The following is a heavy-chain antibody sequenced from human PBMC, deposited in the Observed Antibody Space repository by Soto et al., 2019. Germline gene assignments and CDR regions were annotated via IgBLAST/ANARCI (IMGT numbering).Heavy chain of an antibody. Sequence: GASAKVTCKASGGTFSCYTISWVRQAPGQGLEWMGRIIPILGIANYAQKFQGRVTITADKSTSTAYMELSSLRSEYTAVYYCGSPARGYDRDYWGQGTLVTVFS. CDR2: IIPILGIA. J-gene: IGHJ4*02. D-gene: IGHD5-12*01. V-gene: IGHV1-69*02. CDR3: GSPARGYDRDY. CDR1: GGTFSCYT.